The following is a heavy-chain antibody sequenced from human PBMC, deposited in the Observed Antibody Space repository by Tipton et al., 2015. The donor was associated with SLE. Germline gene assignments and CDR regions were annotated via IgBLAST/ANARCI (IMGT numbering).Heavy chain of an antibody. J-gene: IGHJ3*02. Sequence: TLSLTCPVSGGPTSANFWSWFRQPPGKGLEWIGYISFSGSTNYNPSLKSRVTMSVDTSKTQFSLRLTSVTAADTAVYYCARDRLWRYSSSSDAFDIWGQGTMVTVSS. CDR2: ISFSGST. D-gene: IGHD6-13*01. CDR3: ARDRLWRYSSSSDAFDI. CDR1: GGPTSANF. V-gene: IGHV4-59*12.